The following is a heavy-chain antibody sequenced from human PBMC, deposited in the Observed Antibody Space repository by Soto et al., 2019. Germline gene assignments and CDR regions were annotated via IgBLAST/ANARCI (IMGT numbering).Heavy chain of an antibody. CDR1: GFTFSDYA. V-gene: IGHV3-30-3*01. J-gene: IGHJ4*02. D-gene: IGHD6-19*01. CDR2: ISSDRSKK. CDR3: ESIKVAATHLNY. Sequence: GGSLRLSCAGSGFTFSDYALHWVRQAPGKGLEWVAIISSDRSKKYYADSVRGRFTISRDNSKNTVYLQMSSLRPEDTAVYYCESIKVAATHLNYWGQGTLVTVSS.